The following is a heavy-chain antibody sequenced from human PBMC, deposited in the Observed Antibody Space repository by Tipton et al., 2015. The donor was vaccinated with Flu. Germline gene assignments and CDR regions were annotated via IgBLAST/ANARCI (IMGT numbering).Heavy chain of an antibody. CDR3: ARQPNEYYCSGGSCPLYFDY. D-gene: IGHD2-15*01. J-gene: IGHJ4*02. Sequence: LRLSCTVSGGSISSYYWSWIRQHPGKGLEWIGYIYYSGSTYYNPSLKSRVTISVDTSKNQFSLKLSSVTAADTAVYYCARQPNEYYCSGGSCPLYFDYWGQGTLVTVSS. V-gene: IGHV4-31*03. CDR1: GGSISSYY. CDR2: IYYSGST.